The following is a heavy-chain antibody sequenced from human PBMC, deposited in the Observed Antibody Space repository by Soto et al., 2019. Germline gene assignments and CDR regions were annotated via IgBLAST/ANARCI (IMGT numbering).Heavy chain of an antibody. J-gene: IGHJ4*02. CDR3: ARDLKSSSGWPAYYFDY. CDR1: GFTFSSYS. V-gene: IGHV3-48*01. CDR2: ISSSSSTI. D-gene: IGHD6-19*01. Sequence: GGSLRLSCAASGFTFSSYSMNWVRQAPGKGLEWVSYISSSSSTIYYADSVKGRFTISRDNAKNSLYLQMNSLRAEDTAVYYCARDLKSSSGWPAYYFDYWGQGTLVTVSS.